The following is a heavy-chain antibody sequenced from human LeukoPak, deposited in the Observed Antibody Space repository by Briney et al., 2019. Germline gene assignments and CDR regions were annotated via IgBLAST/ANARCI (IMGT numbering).Heavy chain of an antibody. CDR1: GFTFSNYG. D-gene: IGHD2/OR15-2a*01. Sequence: GGSLRLSCAASGFTFSNYGMHWVRQAPGKGLEWVSYIGSSGSTVYYADSVKGRFTTSRDNVKNSLYLQMNSLRDEDTAVYYCARDTPLYADSPDAFDIWGQGTMVTVSS. CDR2: IGSSGSTV. V-gene: IGHV3-48*02. CDR3: ARDTPLYADSPDAFDI. J-gene: IGHJ3*02.